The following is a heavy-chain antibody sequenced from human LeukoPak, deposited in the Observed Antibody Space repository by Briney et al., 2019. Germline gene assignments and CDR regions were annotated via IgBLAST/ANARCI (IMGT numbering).Heavy chain of an antibody. J-gene: IGHJ6*03. CDR3: ARGLRDEERHYGYYYMDV. CDR2: FYTSANT. D-gene: IGHD3-22*01. V-gene: IGHV4-4*09. CDR1: GFTFTSYG. Sequence: GSLRLSCAASGFTFTSYGMSWVRQAPGKGLEWIGYFYTSANTNYNPSLKSRVTMSVDTSKNQFSLKLSSVTAADTAVYYCARGLRDEERHYGYYYMDVWGKGTTVTVSS.